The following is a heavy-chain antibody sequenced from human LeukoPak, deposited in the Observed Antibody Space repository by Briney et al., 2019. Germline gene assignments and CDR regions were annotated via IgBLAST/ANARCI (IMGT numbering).Heavy chain of an antibody. Sequence: GASVKVSCKASGYTFTSYDINWVRQATGQGLEWMGWMNSNSGNTGYAQKFQGRVTMTRNTSISTAYMELSSLRSEDTTVYYCARLDILTGYSSDYWGQGTLVTVSS. CDR1: GYTFTSYD. V-gene: IGHV1-8*01. CDR3: ARLDILTGYSSDY. CDR2: MNSNSGNT. J-gene: IGHJ4*02. D-gene: IGHD3-9*01.